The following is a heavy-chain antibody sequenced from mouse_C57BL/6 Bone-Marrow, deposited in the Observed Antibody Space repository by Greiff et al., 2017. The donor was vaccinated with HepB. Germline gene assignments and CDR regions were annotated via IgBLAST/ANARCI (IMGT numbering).Heavy chain of an antibody. V-gene: IGHV1-7*01. CDR3: AIQLGRRAMDY. CDR2: INPSSGYT. CDR1: GYTFTSYW. D-gene: IGHD4-1*02. Sequence: VQGVESGAELAKPGASVKLSCKASGYTFTSYWMHWVKQRPGQGLEWIGYINPSSGYTKYNQKFKDKATLTADKSSSTAYMQLSSLTYEDSAVYYCAIQLGRRAMDYWGQGTSVTVSS. J-gene: IGHJ4*01.